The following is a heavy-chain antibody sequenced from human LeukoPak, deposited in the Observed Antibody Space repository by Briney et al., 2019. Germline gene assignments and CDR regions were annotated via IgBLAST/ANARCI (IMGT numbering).Heavy chain of an antibody. CDR3: ARWTTCGGACHILDS. CDR2: LYYMRGA. J-gene: IGHJ4*02. D-gene: IGHD2-21*02. V-gene: IGHV4-59*01. Sequence: TSETLSLTCTVSGGSISGYYWSWSREPPGKGVEWIGNLYYMRGAWYKSSLKSRVTTSVDTSRNEFSLKLSSVTAADTAVYYCARWTTCGGACHILDSWGQGILVTVPS. CDR1: GGSISGYY.